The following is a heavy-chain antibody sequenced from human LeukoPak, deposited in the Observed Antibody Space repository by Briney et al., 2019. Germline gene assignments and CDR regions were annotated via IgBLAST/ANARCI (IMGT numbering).Heavy chain of an antibody. CDR2: ISAYNGKT. D-gene: IGHD3-22*01. V-gene: IGHV1-18*01. CDR1: G. CDR3: ARLEVDDSSGYYF. Sequence: GISXVRQAPGQXLEWMGWISAYNGKTNYAQKLQGRLTMPTDTSTSTAYMELRSLRSDDTAVYYCARLEVDDSSGYYFWGQGTLVTVSS. J-gene: IGHJ4*02.